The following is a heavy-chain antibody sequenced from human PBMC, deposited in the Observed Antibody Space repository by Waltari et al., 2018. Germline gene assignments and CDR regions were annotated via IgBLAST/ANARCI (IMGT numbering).Heavy chain of an antibody. J-gene: IGHJ3*01. D-gene: IGHD5-12*01. CDR2: MSYSGAT. V-gene: IGHV4-39*01. CDR3: ATYIGASIGTAAFDV. Sequence: QLQLQESGPRLVKPSETLSLTCSVSGVSITSNRHYWGWIRQPPGQGLEWLGTMSYSGATYSSPYLQSRVTISRDTSKNQLSLKLGSVTAADTAIYYCATYIGASIGTAAFDVWGQGAKVTVSS. CDR1: GVSITSNRHY.